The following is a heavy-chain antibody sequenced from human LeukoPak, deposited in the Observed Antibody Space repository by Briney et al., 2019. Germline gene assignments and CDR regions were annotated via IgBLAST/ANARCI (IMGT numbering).Heavy chain of an antibody. Sequence: SETLSLTCTVSGGSISSYYWSWIRQPPGKGLEWIGYIYYSGSTNYNPSLKSRVTISVDTSKNQFSLKLSSVTAADTAVYYCARHVGGRPIFGVAPFDPWGQGTLVTVSS. D-gene: IGHD3-3*01. J-gene: IGHJ5*02. CDR2: IYYSGST. V-gene: IGHV4-59*01. CDR1: GGSISSYY. CDR3: ARHVGGRPIFGVAPFDP.